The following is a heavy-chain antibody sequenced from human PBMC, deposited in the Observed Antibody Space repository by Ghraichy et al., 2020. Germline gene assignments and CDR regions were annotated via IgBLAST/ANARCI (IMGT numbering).Heavy chain of an antibody. D-gene: IGHD5-18*01. Sequence: LSLTCAASGFTFSNYYVTWVRQAPGKGLEWVANIKQDGSDKFYVDSVKGRFTISRDNAKNSLYLQMNSLRAEDTAIYYCVRDASLLGYSYGRPLYGMDVWGQGTTVTVSS. V-gene: IGHV3-7*01. CDR3: VRDASLLGYSYGRPLYGMDV. J-gene: IGHJ6*02. CDR1: GFTFSNYY. CDR2: IKQDGSDK.